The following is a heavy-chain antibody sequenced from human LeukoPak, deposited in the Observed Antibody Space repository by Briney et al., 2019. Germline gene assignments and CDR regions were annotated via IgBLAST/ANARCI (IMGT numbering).Heavy chain of an antibody. CDR3: AKDHTRGIAAAGTLDY. CDR1: GFTFSSYA. Sequence: GGSLRLSCAASGFTFSSYAMSWVRQAPGKGLEWVSAISGSGGSTYYADSVKGRFTISRDNSKNTLYLQMNSLRAEDTAVYYCAKDHTRGIAAAGTLDYWGQGTLVTVSS. D-gene: IGHD6-13*01. J-gene: IGHJ4*02. V-gene: IGHV3-23*01. CDR2: ISGSGGST.